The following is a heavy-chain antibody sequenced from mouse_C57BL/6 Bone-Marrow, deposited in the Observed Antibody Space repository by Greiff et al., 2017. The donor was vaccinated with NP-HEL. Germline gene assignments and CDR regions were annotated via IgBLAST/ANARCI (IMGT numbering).Heavy chain of an antibody. J-gene: IGHJ2*01. Sequence: EVQLQQSGAELVRPGASVKLSCTASGFNIKDDYMHWVKQRPEQGLEWIGWIDPENGDTEYASKFQGKATITADTSSNTAYLQLSSLTSEDTAVYYCTSDSLRDYWGQGTTLTVSS. CDR3: TSDSLRDY. CDR2: IDPENGDT. V-gene: IGHV14-4*01. D-gene: IGHD3-2*01. CDR1: GFNIKDDY.